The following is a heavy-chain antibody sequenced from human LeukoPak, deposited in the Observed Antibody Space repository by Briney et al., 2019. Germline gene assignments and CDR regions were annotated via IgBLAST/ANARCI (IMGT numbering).Heavy chain of an antibody. D-gene: IGHD2-8*02. J-gene: IGHJ3*02. V-gene: IGHV3-7*03. CDR2: INRDGSDK. CDR1: GFTFSTYW. CDR3: AKDLRDHTGLGAFDI. Sequence: GGSLRLSCAASGFTFSTYWMSWVRQAPGKGLERVANINRDGSDKYYVDSVKGRFTISRDNAKNSLYLQMNSLRAEDTAVYYCAKDLRDHTGLGAFDIWGQGTMVTVSS.